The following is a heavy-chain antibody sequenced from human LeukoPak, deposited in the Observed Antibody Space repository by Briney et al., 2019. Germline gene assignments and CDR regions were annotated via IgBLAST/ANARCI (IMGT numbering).Heavy chain of an antibody. CDR2: IIPIFGAA. CDR1: GGTFSSYA. Sequence: SVKVSWKASGGTFSSYAISWVRQAPGQGLEWMGRIIPIFGAANYAQKLQGRVTITTDESTSTAYMELSSLRSEDTAVYYCARENHPRASYDSSGYYYWGQGTLVTVSS. D-gene: IGHD3-22*01. V-gene: IGHV1-69*05. CDR3: ARENHPRASYDSSGYYY. J-gene: IGHJ4*02.